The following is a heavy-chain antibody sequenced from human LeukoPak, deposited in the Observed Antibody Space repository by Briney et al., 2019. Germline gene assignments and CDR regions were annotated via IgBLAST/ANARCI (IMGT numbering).Heavy chain of an antibody. CDR3: ARDRAWNYFDY. D-gene: IGHD3-3*01. J-gene: IGHJ4*02. Sequence: PGGSLRLSCAASAFTFRNYGMHWVRQAPGKGLEWVAIISNDGSRKYYAHSVEGRFTISRDNSKNTLYLQMDSLRAEDTAVYYCARDRAWNYFDYWGQGTLVTVSS. CDR1: AFTFRNYG. CDR2: ISNDGSRK. V-gene: IGHV3-30*03.